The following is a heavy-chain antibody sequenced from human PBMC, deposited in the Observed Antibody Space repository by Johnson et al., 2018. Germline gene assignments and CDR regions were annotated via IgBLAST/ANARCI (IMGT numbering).Heavy chain of an antibody. V-gene: IGHV3-15*07. Sequence: QLVQSGGGLVQPGGSLRXSCVASGFTFSPYGMNWVRQAPGKGLEWVGRIKTNSDGGTTDYAAPVKGRFTISRDDSENTLYLQMNSLKIEDTAVYYCTNWGGGYWGQGTLVTVSS. J-gene: IGHJ4*02. CDR1: GFTFSPYG. D-gene: IGHD3-16*01. CDR3: TNWGGGY. CDR2: IKTNSDGGTT.